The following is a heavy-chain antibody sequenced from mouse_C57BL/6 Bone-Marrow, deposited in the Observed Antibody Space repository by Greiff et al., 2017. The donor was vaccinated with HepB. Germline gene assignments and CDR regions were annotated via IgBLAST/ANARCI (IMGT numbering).Heavy chain of an antibody. J-gene: IGHJ3*01. CDR2: IDPSDSYT. CDR1: GYTFTSYW. V-gene: IGHV1-59*01. CDR3: AREDYYGSSLGFAY. Sequence: QVQLQQSGAELVRPGTSVKLSCKASGYTFTSYWMHWVKQRPGQGLEWIGVIDPSDSYTNYNQKFKGKATLTVDTSSSTAYMQLSSLTSEDSAVYYCAREDYYGSSLGFAYWGQGTLVTVSA. D-gene: IGHD1-1*01.